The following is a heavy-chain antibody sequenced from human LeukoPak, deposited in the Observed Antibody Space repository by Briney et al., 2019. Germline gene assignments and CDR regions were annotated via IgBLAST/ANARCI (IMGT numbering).Heavy chain of an antibody. V-gene: IGHV3-9*01. J-gene: IGHJ4*02. Sequence: PGRSLRLSCAASGFTFDDYAMHWVRQAPGKGLEWVSGISWNSGSIGYADSVKGRFTISRDNAKNSLYLQMNSLRAEDTALYYCAKEGRLAAHPLDYWGQGTLVTVSS. CDR3: AKEGRLAAHPLDY. CDR1: GFTFDDYA. D-gene: IGHD6-6*01. CDR2: ISWNSGSI.